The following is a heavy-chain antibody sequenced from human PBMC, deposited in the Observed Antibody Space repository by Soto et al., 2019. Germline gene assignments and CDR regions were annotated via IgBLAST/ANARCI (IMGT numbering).Heavy chain of an antibody. CDR2: IYYSGST. D-gene: IGHD3-22*01. CDR3: ASMADSSADLDAFDI. Sequence: QVQLQESGPGLVKPSQTLSLTCTVSGGSISSGDYYWSWIRQPPGKGLEWIGYIYYSGSTYYNPSLKSRVTISVDTSKNQFSLKLSSVTAADTAVSYCASMADSSADLDAFDIWGQGTMVTVSS. V-gene: IGHV4-30-4*01. CDR1: GGSISSGDYY. J-gene: IGHJ3*02.